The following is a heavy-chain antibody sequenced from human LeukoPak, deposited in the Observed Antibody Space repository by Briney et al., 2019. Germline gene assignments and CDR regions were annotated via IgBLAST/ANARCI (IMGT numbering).Heavy chain of an antibody. CDR1: CFTLSTYA. J-gene: IGHJ4*02. D-gene: IGHD6-19*01. CDR3: ARNSGWYGVS. V-gene: IGHV3-23*01. Sequence: PGGSLRPSCAASCFTLSTYAMSWVRQTPGKGLEWVAATNSSEADTYHADSVRGRFTISRENSKNTLYLQLNSLRGDDTAVYYCARNSGWYGVSWGQGTLVTVSS. CDR2: TNSSEADT.